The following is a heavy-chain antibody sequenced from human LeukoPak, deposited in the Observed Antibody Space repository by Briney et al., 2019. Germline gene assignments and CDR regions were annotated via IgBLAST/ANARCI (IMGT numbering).Heavy chain of an antibody. CDR1: GGSLSGFY. J-gene: IGHJ4*02. V-gene: IGHV4-59*01. CDR2: IYYSGRT. D-gene: IGHD1-26*01. Sequence: SETLSLTCSVSGGSLSGFYWSWIRQPPGKGLEWIGYIYYSGRTNYNPSLKSRVTISLDTSKNQFSLKLTSVTAADTAVYYCARGRTGSYFAADYWGQGTLVTVSS. CDR3: ARGRTGSYFAADY.